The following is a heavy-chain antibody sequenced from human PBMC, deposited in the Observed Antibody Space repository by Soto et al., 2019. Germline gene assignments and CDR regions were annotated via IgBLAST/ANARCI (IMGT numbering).Heavy chain of an antibody. J-gene: IGHJ4*02. Sequence: PGGSLRLSCAASGFTFTSAWMTWVRQAPGKGLEWVGHIKSKADGETTHYAAPVKGRFTLSRDDSKNTLYLQMNTLKTEDTAVYYCAADFPGGGYSIDYWGQGTLVTVS. D-gene: IGHD2-15*01. CDR3: AADFPGGGYSIDY. CDR2: IKSKADGETT. V-gene: IGHV3-15*01. CDR1: GFTFTSAW.